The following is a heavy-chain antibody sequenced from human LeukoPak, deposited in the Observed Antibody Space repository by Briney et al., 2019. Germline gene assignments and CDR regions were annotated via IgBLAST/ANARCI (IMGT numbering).Heavy chain of an antibody. J-gene: IGHJ1*01. CDR3: ATYSSLNRREFQY. V-gene: IGHV3-23*01. Sequence: GGSLRLSCGASGFTFSSSAMSWVRQAPGKGLEWVSGISGSGGSTYYADSVKGRYTISRDNAKNSLYLQMNSLRAEDTAVYYCATYSSLNRREFQYWGQGTLLTVSS. CDR2: ISGSGGST. CDR1: GFTFSSSA. D-gene: IGHD3-22*01.